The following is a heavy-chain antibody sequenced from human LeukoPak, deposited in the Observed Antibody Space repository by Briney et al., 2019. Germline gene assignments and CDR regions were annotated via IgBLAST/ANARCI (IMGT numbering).Heavy chain of an antibody. CDR2: ISYDGSNE. Sequence: GGSLRLSCAASGFTFSSYGMHWVRQAPGKGLEWVAVISYDGSNEYYADSVKGRFTISRDNSKNTLYLQMNSLRAEDTAVYYCAKVLRGYFDYWGQGTLVTVSS. J-gene: IGHJ4*02. CDR1: GFTFSSYG. CDR3: AKVLRGYFDY. V-gene: IGHV3-30*18. D-gene: IGHD2/OR15-2a*01.